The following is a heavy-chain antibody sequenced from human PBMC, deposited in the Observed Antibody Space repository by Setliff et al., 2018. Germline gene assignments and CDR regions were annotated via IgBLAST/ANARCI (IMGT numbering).Heavy chain of an antibody. V-gene: IGHV1-46*01. CDR1: GYTFTSHY. Sequence: ASVKVSCKASGYTFTSHYMHWVRQAPGLGLEWMGTINPSSGRTSDAQKFQCRVTMTRDTSTSTVYMDMSSLRSEDTALYYCARDVFPYHYEGAFDIWGQGTMVTVSS. D-gene: IGHD3-22*01. CDR2: INPSSGRT. CDR3: ARDVFPYHYEGAFDI. J-gene: IGHJ3*02.